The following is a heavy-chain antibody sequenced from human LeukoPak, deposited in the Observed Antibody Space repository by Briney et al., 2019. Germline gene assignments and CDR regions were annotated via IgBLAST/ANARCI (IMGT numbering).Heavy chain of an antibody. D-gene: IGHD5-24*01. CDR3: ARRRVEKATIMEGNWFHP. V-gene: IGHV4-59*08. Sequence: PSETLSLTCTVSGGSMSSYYWGWIRQPPGKGLEWIGYIYYSGSTNYNPSLKSRVTMSVDTSKNQFSLKLSSVTAADTAVYYCARRRVEKATIMEGNWFHPWGQGTLVTVSS. CDR2: IYYSGST. J-gene: IGHJ5*02. CDR1: GGSMSSYY.